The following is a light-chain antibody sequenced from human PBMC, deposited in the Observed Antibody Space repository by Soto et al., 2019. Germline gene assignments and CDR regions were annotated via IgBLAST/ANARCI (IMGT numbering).Light chain of an antibody. V-gene: IGLV2-11*01. CDR2: DVT. CDR1: SGAVGAYDR. J-gene: IGLJ3*02. CDR3: CSHAGGSSWV. Sequence: QSALTQPRSVSGSPGPSVTISCTGTSGAVGAYDRVSWYQHHPTKAPKLIIYDVTNRPSGVPYRFSGSKSGSTASLTISGLQAEDEADYYCCSHAGGSSWVFGGGTKVTVL.